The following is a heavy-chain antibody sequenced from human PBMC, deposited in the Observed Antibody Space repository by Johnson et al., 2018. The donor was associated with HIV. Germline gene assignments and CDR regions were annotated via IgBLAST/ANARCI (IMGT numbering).Heavy chain of an antibody. CDR3: ATDRYYNFWSGSGHAAFDI. D-gene: IGHD3-3*01. Sequence: QVQLVESGGGVVQPGRSLRLSCAASGFTFSSYAMHWVRQAPGKGLEWVAVISSDESTTYYADSVKGRFTISRDNSKNTLFLQMDSLRADDTAVYYCATDRYYNFWSGSGHAAFDIWGQGTMVTVSS. CDR2: ISSDESTT. V-gene: IGHV3-30*04. J-gene: IGHJ3*02. CDR1: GFTFSSYA.